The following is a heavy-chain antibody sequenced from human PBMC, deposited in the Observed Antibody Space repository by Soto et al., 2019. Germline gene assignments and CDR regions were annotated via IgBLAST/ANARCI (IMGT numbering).Heavy chain of an antibody. Sequence: GGSLRLSCAASGFSFGSNWMSWVRQAPGKGLEWVANIKRDGSEKYYVDSVKGRFTISRDNAKNTLYLQMNSLRADDKAVYYSANLQWESSGYADYWGQGTLVTVYS. CDR2: IKRDGSEK. CDR3: ANLQWESSGYADY. D-gene: IGHD5-12*01. V-gene: IGHV3-7*03. J-gene: IGHJ4*02. CDR1: GFSFGSNW.